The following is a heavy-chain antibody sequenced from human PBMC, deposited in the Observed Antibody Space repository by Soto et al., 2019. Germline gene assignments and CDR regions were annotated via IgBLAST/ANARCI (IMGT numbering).Heavy chain of an antibody. D-gene: IGHD6-13*01. J-gene: IGHJ5*02. Sequence: PXETRSLTCTVSGCSISSGVYYWSWIRQHPGKGLEWIGYIYYSGSTYYNPSLKSRVTISVDTSKNQFSLKRSSVTAADTAVYYCARAHRPRLAADWFDRRGQVTLVTFS. V-gene: IGHV4-31*03. CDR2: IYYSGST. CDR3: ARAHRPRLAADWFDR. CDR1: GCSISSGVYY.